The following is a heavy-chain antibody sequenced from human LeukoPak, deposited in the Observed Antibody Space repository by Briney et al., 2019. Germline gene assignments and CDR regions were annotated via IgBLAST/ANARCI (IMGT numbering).Heavy chain of an antibody. V-gene: IGHV4-59*01. CDR3: ARRGDYYFDY. J-gene: IGHJ4*02. CDR2: IYYSGST. CDR1: GGSFSGYY. Sequence: SETLSLTCAVYGGSFSGYYWSWIRQPPGKGLEWIGYIYYSGSTNYNPSLKSRVTISVDTSKNQFSLKLSSVTAADTAVYYCARRGDYYFDYWGQGTLVTVSS. D-gene: IGHD2-21*02.